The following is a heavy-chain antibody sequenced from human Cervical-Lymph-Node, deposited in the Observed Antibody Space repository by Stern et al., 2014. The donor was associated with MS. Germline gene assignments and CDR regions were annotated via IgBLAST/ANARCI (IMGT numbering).Heavy chain of an antibody. Sequence: VQLVESGGGVVQPGRPLRLSCAASGFAFSTYGMPWVRQAPVKGLEWVAFIWSDGSNIYYADSVRGRFTISRDNSKNTLFLQMNSLRAEDTALYYCARDTLAGLDWGQGTLVTVSS. J-gene: IGHJ4*02. CDR3: ARDTLAGLD. CDR2: IWSDGSNI. D-gene: IGHD6-19*01. V-gene: IGHV3-33*01. CDR1: GFAFSTYG.